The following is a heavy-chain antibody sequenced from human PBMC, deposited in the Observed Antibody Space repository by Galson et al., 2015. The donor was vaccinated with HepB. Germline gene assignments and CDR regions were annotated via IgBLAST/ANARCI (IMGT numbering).Heavy chain of an antibody. D-gene: IGHD6-19*01. CDR2: INHSGST. Sequence: ETLSLTCAVYGGSFSGYYWSWIRQPPGKGLEWIGEINHSGSTNYNPSLKSRVTISVDTSKNQFSLKLSSVTAADTAVYYCATEPGIAVAGTRGGEDYWGQGTLVTVSS. CDR3: ATEPGIAVAGTRGGEDY. V-gene: IGHV4-34*01. J-gene: IGHJ4*02. CDR1: GGSFSGYY.